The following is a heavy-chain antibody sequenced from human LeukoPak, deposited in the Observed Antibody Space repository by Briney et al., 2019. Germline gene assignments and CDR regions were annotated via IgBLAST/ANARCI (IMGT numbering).Heavy chain of an antibody. V-gene: IGHV1-69*05. Sequence: RASVKVSCKASGGTFSSYAISWVRQAPGQGLKWMGGIIPIFGTANYAQKFQGRVTITTDEPTSTAYMELSSLRSEDTAVYYCARSDSSSWYSDYYYYYMDVWGKGTTVTVPS. J-gene: IGHJ6*03. CDR2: IIPIFGTA. CDR3: ARSDSSSWYSDYYYYYMDV. CDR1: GGTFSSYA. D-gene: IGHD6-13*01.